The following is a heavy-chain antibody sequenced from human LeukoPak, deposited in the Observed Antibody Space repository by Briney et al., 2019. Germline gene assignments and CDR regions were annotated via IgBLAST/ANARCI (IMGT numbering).Heavy chain of an antibody. Sequence: GGSLRLSCAASGFTVSSNYMSWVRQAPGKGLEWVSVIYSGGSTYYADSVKGRFTISRDNSKNTLYLQIGSLRAEDMAVYYCARDDPFRPFDYWGQGTLVTVSS. V-gene: IGHV3-66*01. J-gene: IGHJ4*02. CDR2: IYSGGST. CDR1: GFTVSSNY. CDR3: ARDDPFRPFDY. D-gene: IGHD3-10*01.